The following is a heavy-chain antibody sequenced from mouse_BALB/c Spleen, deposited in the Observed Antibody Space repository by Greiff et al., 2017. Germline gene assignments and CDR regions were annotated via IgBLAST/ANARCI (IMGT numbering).Heavy chain of an antibody. CDR2: IWAGGST. CDR1: GFSLTSYG. J-gene: IGHJ2*01. D-gene: IGHD2-2*01. V-gene: IGHV2-9*02. CDR3: ARAGGLRRDYFDY. Sequence: QVQLKESGPGLVAPSQSLSITCTVSGFSLTSYGVHWVRQPPGKGLEWLGVIWAGGSTNYNSALMSRLSISKDNSKSQVFLKMNSLQTDDTAMYYCARAGGLRRDYFDYWGQGTTLTVSS.